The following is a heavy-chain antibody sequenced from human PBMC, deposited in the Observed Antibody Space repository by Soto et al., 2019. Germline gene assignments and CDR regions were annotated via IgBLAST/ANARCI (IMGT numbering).Heavy chain of an antibody. V-gene: IGHV3-74*01. CDR3: ARDEGFCSGSCCLRGFDC. Sequence: EVQLVESGGGLVQPGGSLRLSCAASGFSLATYWMHWVRQAPGKGLVWISSVNRDGTVTHYADSVKGRLTISRDNAKNTLFLQMNSLRAEDTAVYYCARDEGFCSGSCCLRGFDCWGQGTLVTVSS. J-gene: IGHJ4*01. D-gene: IGHD2-2*01. CDR1: GFSLATYW. CDR2: VNRDGTVT.